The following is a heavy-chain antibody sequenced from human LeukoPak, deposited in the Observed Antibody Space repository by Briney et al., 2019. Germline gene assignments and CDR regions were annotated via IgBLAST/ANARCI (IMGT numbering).Heavy chain of an antibody. CDR1: GFTFSSYG. CDR3: AKDEAYSYGYVDY. CDR2: ILYDGSNK. D-gene: IGHD5-18*01. V-gene: IGHV3-30*18. Sequence: GGSLRLSCTVSGFTFSSYGMHWVRQAPGKGLEWVAVILYDGSNKYYADSVKGRFTISRDNSKNTLYLQMNSLRAEDTAVYYCAKDEAYSYGYVDYWGQGTPVTVSS. J-gene: IGHJ4*02.